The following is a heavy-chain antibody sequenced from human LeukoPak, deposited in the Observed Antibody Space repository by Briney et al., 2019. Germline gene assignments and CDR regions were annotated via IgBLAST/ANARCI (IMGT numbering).Heavy chain of an antibody. CDR1: GYTFTSYG. CDR2: ISAYNGNT. J-gene: IGHJ4*02. D-gene: IGHD3-16*01. Sequence: GAPVKVSCKASGYTFTSYGISWVRQAPGQGLEWMGWISAYNGNTNYAQKLQGRVTMTTDTSTTTAYMELRSLRSDDTAVYYCAREVLGLPFVYWGQGTLVTVSS. V-gene: IGHV1-18*01. CDR3: AREVLGLPFVY.